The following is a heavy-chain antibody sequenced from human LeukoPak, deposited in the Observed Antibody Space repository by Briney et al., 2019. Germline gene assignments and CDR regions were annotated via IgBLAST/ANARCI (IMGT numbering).Heavy chain of an antibody. CDR2: ISSSGSTI. V-gene: IGHV3-11*04. CDR1: GFTFSDSY. CDR3: AELGITMIGGV. J-gene: IGHJ6*04. D-gene: IGHD3-10*02. Sequence: GGSLRLSCTASGFTFSDSYMTWIRQAPGKGLEWVSYISSSGSTIYYADSVKGRFTISRDNAKNSLYLQMNSLRAEDTAVYYCAELGITMIGGVWGKGTTVTISS.